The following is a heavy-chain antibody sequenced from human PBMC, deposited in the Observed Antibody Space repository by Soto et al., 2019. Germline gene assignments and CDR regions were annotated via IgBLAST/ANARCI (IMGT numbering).Heavy chain of an antibody. D-gene: IGHD2-2*01. V-gene: IGHV1-69*01. CDR3: ARSQGSSTSLEIYYYYYYGMDV. Sequence: QVQLVQSGAEVKKPGSSVKVSCKASGGTFSSYAISWVRQAPGQGLEWMGGIIPISGTANYAQKFQGRFTITADESTSLAYMELSSLRSEDTAVYYCARSQGSSTSLEIYYYYYYGMDVWGQGTTVTVSS. CDR1: GGTFSSYA. J-gene: IGHJ6*02. CDR2: IIPISGTA.